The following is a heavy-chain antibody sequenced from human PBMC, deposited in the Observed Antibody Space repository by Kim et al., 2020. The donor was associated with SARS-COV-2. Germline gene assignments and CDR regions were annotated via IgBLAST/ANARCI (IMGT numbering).Heavy chain of an antibody. J-gene: IGHJ3*01. CDR2: IYHSGST. CDR3: ARAAYYYDSSGYSDAF. D-gene: IGHD3-22*01. CDR1: GGSISSGGYS. Sequence: SETLSLTCAVSGGSISSGGYSWSWIRQPPGKGLEWIGYIYHSGSTYYNPSLKSRVTISVVRSKNQFSLKLSSVTAADTAVYYCARAAYYYDSSGYSDAF. V-gene: IGHV4-30-2*01.